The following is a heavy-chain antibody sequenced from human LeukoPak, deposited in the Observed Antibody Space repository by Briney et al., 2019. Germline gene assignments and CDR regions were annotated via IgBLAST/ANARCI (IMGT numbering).Heavy chain of an antibody. CDR3: ARQGYSGYDPLDY. Sequence: ASVKVSCKASGGTFSSYAISWVREAPGQGLEWMGGIIPIFGTANYAQKFQGRVTMTTDTSTSTAYMELRSLRSDDTAVYYCARQGYSGYDPLDYWGQGTLVTVSS. CDR1: GGTFSSYA. D-gene: IGHD5-12*01. CDR2: IIPIFGTA. J-gene: IGHJ4*02. V-gene: IGHV1-69*05.